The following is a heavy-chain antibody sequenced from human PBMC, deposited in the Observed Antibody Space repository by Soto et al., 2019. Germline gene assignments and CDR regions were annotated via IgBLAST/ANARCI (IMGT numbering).Heavy chain of an antibody. Sequence: EVQLLESGGGLVQPGGSLRLSCAASGFTFSSYDMSWVRQAPGKGLEWVSAISGSGGSTYYADSVKGRFTISRDYSKNTLYMQMNSLRAEDTAVYYCAKIYGDYVSLYYYGMDVWGQGTTVTCSS. CDR2: ISGSGGST. J-gene: IGHJ6*02. D-gene: IGHD4-17*01. V-gene: IGHV3-23*01. CDR1: GFTFSSYD. CDR3: AKIYGDYVSLYYYGMDV.